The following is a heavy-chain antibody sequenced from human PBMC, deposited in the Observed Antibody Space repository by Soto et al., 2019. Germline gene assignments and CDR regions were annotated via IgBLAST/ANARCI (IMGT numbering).Heavy chain of an antibody. V-gene: IGHV1-18*01. D-gene: IGHD3-10*01. J-gene: IGHJ3*01. Sequence: QGQLVQSGAEVKKPGASVKVSCRASGYNFTNYGLSWVRQAPGQGLEWMGWISVYNGNTNYPQKIQGRVTLTTDTSTKTAYMELRSLRTDDTAMYYCARGNEPLDLPGTDNAFEVWGQGTMVTVSS. CDR2: ISVYNGNT. CDR3: ARGNEPLDLPGTDNAFEV. CDR1: GYNFTNYG.